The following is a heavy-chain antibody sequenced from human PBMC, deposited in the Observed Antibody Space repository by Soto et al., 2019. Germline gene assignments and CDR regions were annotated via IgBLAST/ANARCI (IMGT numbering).Heavy chain of an antibody. CDR1: GFILSDCA. CDR3: ARVLSWGSNWYYDMDV. J-gene: IGHJ6*03. D-gene: IGHD7-27*01. CDR2: ISSSSSVI. V-gene: IGHV3-48*01. Sequence: EVQLVESGGGLVQPGGSLRLSCATSGFILSDCAMNWVRQAPGKGLEWVSYISSSSSVIDYADSVKGRFTVSRDNARNSLYLQMNSLRAEDTAVYYCARVLSWGSNWYYDMDVWGKGTTVTVSS.